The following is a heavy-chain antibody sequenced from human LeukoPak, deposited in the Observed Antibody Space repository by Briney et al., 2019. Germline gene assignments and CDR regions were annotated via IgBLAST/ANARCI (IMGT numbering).Heavy chain of an antibody. D-gene: IGHD2-21*02. J-gene: IGHJ6*02. Sequence: GGSLRLSCAASGFTFSSYDMHWVRQAPGKGLEWVAVISYDGSNKYYADSVKGRFTISRDNSKNTLYLQMNSLRAEDTAVYYCARDHIVVVTGYGMDVWGQGTTVTVSS. CDR3: ARDHIVVVTGYGMDV. CDR2: ISYDGSNK. CDR1: GFTFSSYD. V-gene: IGHV3-30-3*01.